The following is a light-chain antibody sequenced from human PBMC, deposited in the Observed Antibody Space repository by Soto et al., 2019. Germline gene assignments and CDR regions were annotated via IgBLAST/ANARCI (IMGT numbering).Light chain of an antibody. J-gene: IGKJ1*01. Sequence: DIQMTQSPSTLSASIGDRVTITCRASQSINTWLAWYQQKPGKAPNLLIYKASSLESGVPSRFSGRGSGAEFNLHISRPQPDYFSTYFCQQYYGYSRTFGQGTKVEIK. V-gene: IGKV1-5*03. CDR2: KAS. CDR3: QQYYGYSRT. CDR1: QSINTW.